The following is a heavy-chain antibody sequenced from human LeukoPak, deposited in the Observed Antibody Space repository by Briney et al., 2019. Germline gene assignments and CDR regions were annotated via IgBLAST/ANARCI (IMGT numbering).Heavy chain of an antibody. V-gene: IGHV3-23*01. CDR3: AKGMGPYCDGDCSGRILDF. CDR2: ISNSGTST. CDR1: GFTFSSYG. J-gene: IGHJ4*02. Sequence: PGGSLRLSCAASGFTFSSYGMHWVRQAPGKGLEWVSIISNSGTSTIYSDSVKGRFTISRDNSKNTLYLQMNSLRAVDTAIYYCAKGMGPYCDGDCSGRILDFWGQGTLVTVSS. D-gene: IGHD2-21*02.